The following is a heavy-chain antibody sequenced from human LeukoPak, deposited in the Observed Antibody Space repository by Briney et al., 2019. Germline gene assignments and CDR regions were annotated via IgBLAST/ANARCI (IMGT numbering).Heavy chain of an antibody. Sequence: GGSLRLSCAASGFTFSSYWMSWVRQAPGKGLEWVANIKQDGSEKYYVDSVKGRFTISRDNAKNSLYLQMNSLSAEDTAVYYCARGSVGVVATIPLDYYYYMDVWGKGTTVTVSS. CDR2: IKQDGSEK. CDR1: GFTFSSYW. V-gene: IGHV3-7*01. D-gene: IGHD5-12*01. J-gene: IGHJ6*03. CDR3: ARGSVGVVATIPLDYYYYMDV.